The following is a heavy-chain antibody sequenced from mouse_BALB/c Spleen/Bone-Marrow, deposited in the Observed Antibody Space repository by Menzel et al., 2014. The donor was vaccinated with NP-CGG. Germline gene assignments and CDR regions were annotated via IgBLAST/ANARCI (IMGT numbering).Heavy chain of an antibody. CDR2: ISSGGSYT. CDR1: GFTFSSYA. CDR3: ARDSSGYFDY. Sequence: EVHLVESGGGLVKPGGSLKLSCAASGFTFSSYAMSWVRQSPEKRLEWVAEISSGGSYTYYPDTVTGRFTISRDNAKNTLYLEMSGLRSEDTAMYYCARDSSGYFDYWGQGTTLTVSS. D-gene: IGHD3-1*01. V-gene: IGHV5-9-4*01. J-gene: IGHJ2*01.